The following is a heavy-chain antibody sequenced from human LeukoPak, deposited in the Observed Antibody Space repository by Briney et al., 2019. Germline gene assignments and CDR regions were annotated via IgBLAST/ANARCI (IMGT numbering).Heavy chain of an antibody. CDR3: ARLEMAATNWFDP. V-gene: IGHV4-39*01. D-gene: IGHD5-24*01. Sequence: PSETLSVTCTVSGGSISSSSYYWGWIRQPPGKGLEWIGSIYYSGSTYYNPSLKSRVTISVDTSKNQFSLKLSSVTAADTALYYCARLEMAATNWFDPWGQGTLVTVSS. CDR1: GGSISSSSYY. CDR2: IYYSGST. J-gene: IGHJ5*02.